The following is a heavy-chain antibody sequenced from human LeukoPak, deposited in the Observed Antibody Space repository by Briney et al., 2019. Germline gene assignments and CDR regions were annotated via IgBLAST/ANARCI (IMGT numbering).Heavy chain of an antibody. D-gene: IGHD3-16*01. CDR1: GFTLSSYA. CDR3: ARVWFYTDYGMDV. J-gene: IGHJ6*02. V-gene: IGHV3-23*01. CDR2: ISGSGGST. Sequence: PGGSLRLSCAASGFTLSSYAMSWVCQAPGKGLEWDSAISGSGGSTYYADSVKGRFTISRDNSKNTLYLQMNSLRAEDTAVYYCARVWFYTDYGMDVWGQGTTVTVSS.